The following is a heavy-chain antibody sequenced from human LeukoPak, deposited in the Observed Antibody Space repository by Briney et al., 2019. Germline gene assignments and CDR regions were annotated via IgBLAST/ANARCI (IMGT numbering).Heavy chain of an antibody. CDR1: GGSISSYY. J-gene: IGHJ3*02. CDR2: TYYSGST. CDR3: ARVYDIAAAGNAFDI. D-gene: IGHD6-13*01. V-gene: IGHV4-59*01. Sequence: SETLSLTCTVSGGSISSYYWSWIRQPPGKGLEWIGYTYYSGSTNYNPSLKSRVTISVDTSKNQFSLKLSSVTAADTAVYYCARVYDIAAAGNAFDIWGQGAMVTVSS.